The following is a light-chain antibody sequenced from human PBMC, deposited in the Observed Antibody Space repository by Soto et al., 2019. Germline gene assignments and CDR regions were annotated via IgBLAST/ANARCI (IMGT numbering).Light chain of an antibody. CDR1: QGLLHSNGNHY. J-gene: IGKJ5*01. CDR3: MQALQTPIT. V-gene: IGKV2-28*01. CDR2: LTS. Sequence: DIVVTQSPLSLPVTPGEPASISCKSSQGLLHSNGNHYLDWYLQKPGQSPQLLIYLTSARASGVPDRFSGSGSGTDFTLKISRVEAEDVGVYYCMQALQTPITFGQGTRLEIK.